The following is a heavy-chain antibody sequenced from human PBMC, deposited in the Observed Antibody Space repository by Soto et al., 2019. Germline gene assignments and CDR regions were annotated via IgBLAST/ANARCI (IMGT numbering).Heavy chain of an antibody. J-gene: IGHJ6*02. Sequence: EVQLVESGGGLVQPGGSLRLSCAASGFTFSSYWMHWVRQAPGKGLVWVSRINSDGSSTSYADSVKGRFTISRDNAKNTLYLQMNRLRAEDTAVYYCARVRRYCSGGSGSLGYYYYYGTAVWGQGTTVTFSS. CDR2: INSDGSST. CDR3: ARVRRYCSGGSGSLGYYYYYGTAV. D-gene: IGHD2-15*01. V-gene: IGHV3-74*01. CDR1: GFTFSSYW.